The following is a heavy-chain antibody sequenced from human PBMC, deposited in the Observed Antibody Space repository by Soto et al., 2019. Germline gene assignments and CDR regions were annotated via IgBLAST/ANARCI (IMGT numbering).Heavy chain of an antibody. CDR1: GDSISSDSYY. Sequence: SETLSLTCTVSGDSISSDSYYWGWIRQTPGKGLECIGSVCYSGRTYYDPSLESRVTISVDTSKSQFSLNLRSVTAADTAVYYCARQSSGYTYGGGFAYWGQGTLVTVSS. CDR2: VCYSGRT. CDR3: ARQSSGYTYGGGFAY. D-gene: IGHD5-18*01. V-gene: IGHV4-39*01. J-gene: IGHJ4*02.